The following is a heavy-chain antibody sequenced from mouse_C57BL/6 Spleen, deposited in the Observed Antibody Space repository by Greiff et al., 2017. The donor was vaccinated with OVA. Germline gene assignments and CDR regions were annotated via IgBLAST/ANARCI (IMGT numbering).Heavy chain of an antibody. CDR3: AGGSDYYGMDY. J-gene: IGHJ4*01. CDR1: GYTFTSYW. Sequence: QVQLQQPGAELVKPGASVKLSCTASGYTFTSYWMHWVKQRPGQGLEWIGMIHPNSGSTNYNEKFKSKATITVDTSSSTAYMQLSSLTSEDSAVYYCAGGSDYYGMDYWGQGTSVTVSA. CDR2: IHPNSGST. V-gene: IGHV1-64*01.